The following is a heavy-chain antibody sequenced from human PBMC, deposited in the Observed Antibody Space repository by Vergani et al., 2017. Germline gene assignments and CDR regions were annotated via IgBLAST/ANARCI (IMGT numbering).Heavy chain of an antibody. CDR3: ARHSTVEWLVKLGWIDP. CDR2: IYYSRST. Sequence: QLQLQESGPGLVKPSATLSLTCSVSGASIRSSNYYWGWIRQPPGKGLEWIASIYYSRSTYYNPSLKSRVTISVDMSKNQFSLKLSSVTAADTAVYFCARHSTVEWLVKLGWIDPWGQGILVTVSS. J-gene: IGHJ5*02. CDR1: GASIRSSNYY. V-gene: IGHV4-39*01. D-gene: IGHD6-19*01.